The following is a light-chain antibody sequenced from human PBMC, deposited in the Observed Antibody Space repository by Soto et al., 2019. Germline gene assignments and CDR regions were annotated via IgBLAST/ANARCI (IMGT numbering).Light chain of an antibody. CDR2: AAS. V-gene: IGKV1-39*01. Sequence: DIQMTKSPSSLSASVGDRVTITCRASQSISNYLNWYQQKPGKAPKLLIYAASTLQSGVPSRFSGSGSGTDFTLNISSLQPEDFATYYCQQSYATPRTFGQGTKVDIK. J-gene: IGKJ1*01. CDR1: QSISNY. CDR3: QQSYATPRT.